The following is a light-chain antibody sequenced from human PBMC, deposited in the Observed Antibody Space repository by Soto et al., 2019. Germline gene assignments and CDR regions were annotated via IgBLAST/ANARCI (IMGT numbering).Light chain of an antibody. CDR3: QQYNDYPWT. CDR2: DAT. J-gene: IGKJ1*01. V-gene: IGKV1-5*01. Sequence: DIQMTQSPSILSASVGDSVTITCRASQTIDSWVAWYQQKPGKAPKLLVYDATSLESGVSSRFSGSGSGTEFTLTISSLQPEDFATYYCQQYNDYPWTFGQGTKVDIK. CDR1: QTIDSW.